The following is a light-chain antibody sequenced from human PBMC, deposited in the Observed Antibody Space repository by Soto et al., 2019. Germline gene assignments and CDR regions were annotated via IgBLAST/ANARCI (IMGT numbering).Light chain of an antibody. CDR2: AAS. J-gene: IGKJ1*01. CDR3: QQSYSTLQWT. V-gene: IGKV1-39*01. CDR1: QSISSH. Sequence: DIQMTQSPSSLSASVGDRVTITCRASQSISSHLNWYQQKPGKAPKLLIYAASSLQSGVPSRFSGSGSGTDFTLTISSLQPEDFATYYCQQSYSTLQWTFGQGTKVEIK.